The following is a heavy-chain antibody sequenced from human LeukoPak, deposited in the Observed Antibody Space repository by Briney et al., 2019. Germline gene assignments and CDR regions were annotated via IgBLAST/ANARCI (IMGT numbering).Heavy chain of an antibody. CDR1: GFTFSSYA. CDR2: ISYDGSNR. V-gene: IGHV3-30-3*01. J-gene: IGHJ6*02. CDR3: ARGPRCSTRWFGELLAPYYYYGMDV. D-gene: IGHD3-10*01. Sequence: GRSLRLSCAASGFTFSSYAMHWVRQAPGKGLEWVAVISYDGSNRYYADSVKGRFTISRDNSKNTLYLQMNSLGAEDTAVYYCARGPRCSTRWFGELLAPYYYYGMDVWGQGTTVTVSS.